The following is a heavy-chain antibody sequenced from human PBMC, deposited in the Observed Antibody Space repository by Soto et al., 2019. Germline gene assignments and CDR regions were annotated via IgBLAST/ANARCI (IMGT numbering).Heavy chain of an antibody. CDR2: IHSGGST. CDR1: GFAVSSIY. D-gene: IGHD2-21*01. V-gene: IGHV3-66*01. J-gene: IGHJ4*02. Sequence: EVQLVESGGGLVQPGGSLRLSCAASGFAVSSIYMSWVRQAPGKGLEWVSVIHSGGSTYYADSVKGRFTISRDNSQNTLSLQMNSLRGEDTAVYYCVRAIADWGQGTLVTVSS. CDR3: VRAIAD.